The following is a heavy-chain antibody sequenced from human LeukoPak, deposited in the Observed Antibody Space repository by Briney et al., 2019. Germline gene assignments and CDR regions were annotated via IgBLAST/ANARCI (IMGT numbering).Heavy chain of an antibody. D-gene: IGHD3-22*01. J-gene: IGHJ4*02. Sequence: GGSLRLSCAASGFIFGSCGMHWVRQAPGKGLEWVAFMRSDGSDKNYADSVKGRFTISRDNSKNTLYLQMNSLRVQDTAVYYCAKHDSNYWGQGTLVTVSS. CDR2: MRSDGSDK. V-gene: IGHV3-30*02. CDR3: AKHDSNY. CDR1: GFIFGSCG.